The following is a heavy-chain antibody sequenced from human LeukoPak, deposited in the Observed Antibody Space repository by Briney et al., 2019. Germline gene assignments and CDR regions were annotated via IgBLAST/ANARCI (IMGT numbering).Heavy chain of an antibody. Sequence: VASVTVSCKASGYTFSGYYMHWVRQVPGQGLEWMGWINSNDGGTKFAQKFQGRVTMTRDTSINTIYMELNSLTSDDTAIYYCARALVISPRTGLDVWGQGTTVSVYS. V-gene: IGHV1-2*02. D-gene: IGHD3-16*02. CDR3: ARALVISPRTGLDV. CDR2: INSNDGGT. J-gene: IGHJ6*02. CDR1: GYTFSGYY.